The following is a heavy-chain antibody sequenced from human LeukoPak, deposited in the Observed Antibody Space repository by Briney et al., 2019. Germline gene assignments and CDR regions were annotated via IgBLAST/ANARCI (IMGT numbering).Heavy chain of an antibody. CDR2: ISSSSSYI. CDR3: ARDLTVVPAAIMFGVTGPFDY. V-gene: IGHV3-21*01. Sequence: SGGSLRLSCAASGFTFSSYSMNWVRQAPGKGLEWVSSISSSSSYIYYADSVKGRFTISRDNAKNSLYLQMNSLRAEDTAVYYCARDLTVVPAAIMFGVTGPFDYWGQGTLVTVSS. J-gene: IGHJ4*02. D-gene: IGHD2-2*01. CDR1: GFTFSSYS.